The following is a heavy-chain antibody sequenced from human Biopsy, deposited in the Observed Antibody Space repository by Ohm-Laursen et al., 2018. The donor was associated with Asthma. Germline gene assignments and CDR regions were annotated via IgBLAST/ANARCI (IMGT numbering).Heavy chain of an antibody. CDR2: ISVYNGNT. J-gene: IGHJ6*02. CDR3: ARAVDYSHYYGIDV. V-gene: IGHV1-18*01. CDR1: GYTFNSAG. Sequence: GASVKVSYKPSGYTFNSAGITWVRQAPGQGLEWMGWISVYNGNTKVAQKLQDRVTMITDTSTSTAYMELRSLRSDDTAVYFCARAVDYSHYYGIDVWGQGTTVTVS. D-gene: IGHD3-10*01.